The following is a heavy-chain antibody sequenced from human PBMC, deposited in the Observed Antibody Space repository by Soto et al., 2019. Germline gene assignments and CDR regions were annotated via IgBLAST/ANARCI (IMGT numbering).Heavy chain of an antibody. CDR3: ARPDIVAAIGGALDC. V-gene: IGHV3-33*01. J-gene: IGHJ4*02. Sequence: QVQLVESGGGVVQPGRSLRLSCEASQFTFSNYGMHWVRQAPGKGLEWVAVIWNDGSSRYYADSVKGRFTISRDNSKNTLFLQMNNLRAEVTAVYYCARPDIVAAIGGALDCWGQGTLVTVSS. CDR2: IWNDGSSR. CDR1: QFTFSNYG. D-gene: IGHD5-12*01.